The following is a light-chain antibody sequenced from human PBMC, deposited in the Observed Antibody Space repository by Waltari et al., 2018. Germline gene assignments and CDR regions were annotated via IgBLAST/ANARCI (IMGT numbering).Light chain of an antibody. Sequence: EIVLTQSPGTLSLSPGERATLSCRATQSVSHHNLAWYQQKGGQAPWLLIYGASSKATGIPDRFSGSGSGTDFTLSISRLEPEDYGVYYCQQYAGTPITFGGGTKVEI. CDR3: QQYAGTPIT. CDR2: GAS. J-gene: IGKJ4*01. CDR1: QSVSHHN. V-gene: IGKV3-20*01.